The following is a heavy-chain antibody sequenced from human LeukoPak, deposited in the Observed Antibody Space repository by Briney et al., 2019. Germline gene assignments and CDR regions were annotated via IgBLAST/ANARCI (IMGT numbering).Heavy chain of an antibody. V-gene: IGHV3-53*01. J-gene: IGHJ4*02. CDR1: GFTVSSTY. D-gene: IGHD6-6*01. CDR2: IYSGGST. CDR3: ARDRLYSSSSEDY. Sequence: PGGSLRLSCAASGFTVSSTYKSWVRQAPGKGLEWVSVIYSGGSTYYADSVKGRFTISRDNSKNTLYLQMNSLRAEDTAVYYCARDRLYSSSSEDYWGQGTLVTVSS.